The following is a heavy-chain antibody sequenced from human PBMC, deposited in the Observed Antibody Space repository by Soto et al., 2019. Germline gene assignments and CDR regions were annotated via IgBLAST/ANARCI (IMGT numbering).Heavy chain of an antibody. Sequence: SETLSLTCTVSGGSISSYYWSWIRQPPGKGLERIGYIYYSGSTNYNPSLKSRVTISVDTSKNQFSLKLSSVTAADTAVYYCARWSAYYDFWSGYRPDYYYYGMDVWGQGTTVTVSS. D-gene: IGHD3-3*01. CDR1: GGSISSYY. V-gene: IGHV4-59*01. J-gene: IGHJ6*02. CDR3: ARWSAYYDFWSGYRPDYYYYGMDV. CDR2: IYYSGST.